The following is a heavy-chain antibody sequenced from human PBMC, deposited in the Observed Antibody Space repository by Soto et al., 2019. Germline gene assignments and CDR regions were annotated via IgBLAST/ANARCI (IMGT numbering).Heavy chain of an antibody. D-gene: IGHD6-13*01. J-gene: IGHJ6*02. CDR3: TRASAGPFPYGMDV. CDR2: IRSKAYGGTT. CDR1: GFTFGDYA. Sequence: GGSLRLSCTASGFTFGDYAMSWVRQAPGKGLEWVGFIRSKAYGGTTEYAASVKGRFTISRDDSKSIAYLQMNSLKTEDTAVYYCTRASAGPFPYGMDVWGQGTTVTVS. V-gene: IGHV3-49*04.